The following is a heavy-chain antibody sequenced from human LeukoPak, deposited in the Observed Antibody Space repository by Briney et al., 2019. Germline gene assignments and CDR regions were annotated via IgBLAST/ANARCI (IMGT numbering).Heavy chain of an antibody. Sequence: GGFLRLSCAASGFTFSTYSISWVRQAPGKWLGWVSVIYIGGSTYYAAFVRGGFTISRGNSKNTMYLQMNRVTAEDTAVYYCERVDYGDYGFDYWGQGTLVTVSS. J-gene: IGHJ4*02. CDR2: IYIGGST. V-gene: IGHV3-66*01. CDR1: GFTFSTYS. D-gene: IGHD4-17*01. CDR3: ERVDYGDYGFDY.